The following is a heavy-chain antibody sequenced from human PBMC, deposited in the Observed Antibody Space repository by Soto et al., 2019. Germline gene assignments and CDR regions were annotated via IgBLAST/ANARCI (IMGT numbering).Heavy chain of an antibody. D-gene: IGHD3-10*01. CDR3: ARLHYYGSGSPEVSYYYYYMDV. CDR1: GYTFTSYG. Sequence: ASVKVSCKASGYTFTSYGISWVRQAPGQGLEWMGWISAYNGNTNYAQKLQGRVTMTTDTSTSTAYMELRSLRSDDTAVYYCARLHYYGSGSPEVSYYYYYMDVWGKGTMVTVSS. J-gene: IGHJ6*03. V-gene: IGHV1-18*01. CDR2: ISAYNGNT.